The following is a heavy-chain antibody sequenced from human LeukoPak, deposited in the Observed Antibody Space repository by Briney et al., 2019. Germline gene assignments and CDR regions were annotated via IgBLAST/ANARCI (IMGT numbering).Heavy chain of an antibody. V-gene: IGHV1-2*02. Sequence: ASVKVSCKASGYTFSDNHMHWVRQAPGQGLEWMGWISLNSGGTNYAQKFRGRVTMTRDTSISTVYMELSGLTPDDTAVYYCARRTGDGAFDIWGQGTVVTVSS. CDR3: ARRTGDGAFDI. CDR2: ISLNSGGT. J-gene: IGHJ3*02. CDR1: GYTFSDNH. D-gene: IGHD7-27*01.